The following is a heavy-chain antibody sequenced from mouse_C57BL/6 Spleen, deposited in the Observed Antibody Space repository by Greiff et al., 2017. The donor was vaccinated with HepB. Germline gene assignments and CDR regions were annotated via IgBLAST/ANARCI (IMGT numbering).Heavy chain of an antibody. CDR1: GYAFSSYW. D-gene: IGHD2-4*01. Sequence: VKLVESGAELVKPGASVKISCKASGYAFSSYWMNWVKQRPGKGLEWIGQIYPGDGDTNYNGKFKGKATLTADKSSSTAYMQLSSLTSEDSAVYFCARGGDYDVNFDYWGQGTTLTVSS. CDR2: IYPGDGDT. V-gene: IGHV1-80*01. J-gene: IGHJ2*01. CDR3: ARGGDYDVNFDY.